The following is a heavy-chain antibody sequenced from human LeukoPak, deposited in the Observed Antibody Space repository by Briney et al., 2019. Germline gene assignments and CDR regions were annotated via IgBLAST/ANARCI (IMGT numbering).Heavy chain of an antibody. J-gene: IGHJ5*02. V-gene: IGHV3-21*01. CDR2: ISSSSSYI. Sequence: RGSLRLSCAASGFTFSSYSMNWVRQAPGKGLEWVSSISSSSSYIYYADSVKGRFTISRDNAKNSLYLQMNSLRAEDTAVYYCATLGIAAAGTHWFDPWGQGTLVTVSS. CDR1: GFTFSSYS. CDR3: ATLGIAAAGTHWFDP. D-gene: IGHD6-13*01.